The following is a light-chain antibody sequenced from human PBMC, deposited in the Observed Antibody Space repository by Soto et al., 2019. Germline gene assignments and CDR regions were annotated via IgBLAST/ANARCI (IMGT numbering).Light chain of an antibody. J-gene: IGLJ1*01. CDR3: SSYAGNNIYYV. CDR1: SNDVGGYNF. Sequence: QSALTQPPSASGSPGQSVTISCTGTSNDVGGYNFVSWYQQHPGKAPKLMIFEVSKRPSGVPDRFSGSKSGSTASLTVSGLQAEDDSDYYCSSYAGNNIYYVFGTGTMVTVL. V-gene: IGLV2-8*01. CDR2: EVS.